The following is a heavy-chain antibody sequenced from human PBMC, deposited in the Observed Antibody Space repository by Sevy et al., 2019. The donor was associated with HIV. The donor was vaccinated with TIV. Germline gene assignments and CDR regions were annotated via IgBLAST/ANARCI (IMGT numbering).Heavy chain of an antibody. CDR2: ISYDGSNK. V-gene: IGHV3-30*18. Sequence: GGSLRLSCAASGFTFSSYGMHWVRQAPGKGLEWVAVISYDGSNKYYADSVKGRFTISRDNSKNTLYLQMNSLRAEDTAVYYCAKGGYPYSSSNRPTSWFDPWGQGTLVTVSS. CDR1: GFTFSSYG. D-gene: IGHD6-13*01. CDR3: AKGGYPYSSSNRPTSWFDP. J-gene: IGHJ5*02.